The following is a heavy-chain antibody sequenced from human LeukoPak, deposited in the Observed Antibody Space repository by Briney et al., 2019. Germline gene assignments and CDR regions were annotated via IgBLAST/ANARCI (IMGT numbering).Heavy chain of an antibody. D-gene: IGHD1-1*01. Sequence: PSETLSLTCTVSGGSISSYYWSWIRQPPGKGLECIGYVSYSGRTNHNPSLKSRVTISADTSKNQCSLKLTSVTAADTAVYYCTRHERGAENLDYWGQGTLVTVSS. CDR1: GGSISSYY. V-gene: IGHV4-59*08. CDR2: VSYSGRT. CDR3: TRHERGAENLDY. J-gene: IGHJ4*02.